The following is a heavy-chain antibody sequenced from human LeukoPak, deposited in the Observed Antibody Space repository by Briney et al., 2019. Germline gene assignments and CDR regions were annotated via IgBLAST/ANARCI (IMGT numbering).Heavy chain of an antibody. CDR2: INPSGGST. Sequence: ASVKVSCKASGYTFINYYMHWVRQAPGQGLDWMGIINPSGGSTSYAPKFQGRVTMTRDTSTSTVYMELSSLKFEDTAVYYCARGSRYDIAYWRQGTLVTVSS. CDR3: ARGSRYDIAY. CDR1: GYTFINYY. D-gene: IGHD3-22*01. J-gene: IGHJ4*02. V-gene: IGHV1-46*01.